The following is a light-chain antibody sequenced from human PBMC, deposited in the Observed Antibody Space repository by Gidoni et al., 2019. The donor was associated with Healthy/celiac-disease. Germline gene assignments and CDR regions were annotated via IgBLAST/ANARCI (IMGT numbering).Light chain of an antibody. CDR2: GNS. Sequence: QSVLTQPPSLSGAPGQRVTISCTGSSSNIGAGYDVHWYQQLPGTAPKLLIYGNSNRPSGVPDRFAGSKSGTSASLAITGLQAEDEADYYCQADDSSLSGHWVFGGGTKLTVL. CDR3: QADDSSLSGHWV. J-gene: IGLJ3*02. CDR1: SSNIGAGYD. V-gene: IGLV1-40*01.